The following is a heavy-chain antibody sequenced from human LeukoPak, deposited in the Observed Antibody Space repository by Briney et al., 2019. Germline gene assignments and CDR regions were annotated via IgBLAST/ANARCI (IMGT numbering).Heavy chain of an antibody. V-gene: IGHV4-31*03. CDR2: IYYSGTT. Sequence: SETLSLTCTVSNGFIRSGGFYGSWVRQRPGKGLEWIGCIYYSGTTYYNPSLKSRVTLSVDTSKNQFSLKLTSVTAADTAIYYCARDADWGSVNNWFDPWGQGTLVTVSS. J-gene: IGHJ5*02. D-gene: IGHD7-27*01. CDR1: NGFIRSGGFY. CDR3: ARDADWGSVNNWFDP.